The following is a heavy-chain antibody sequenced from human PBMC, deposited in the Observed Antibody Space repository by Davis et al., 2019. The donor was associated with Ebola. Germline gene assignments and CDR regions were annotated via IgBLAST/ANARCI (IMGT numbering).Heavy chain of an antibody. CDR3: ARGSRYQVLMPLDH. Sequence: PGGSLRLSCAASGFTFSKYAMHWVRQAQGKGLEWMSMISFDDSNKYYADSVKGRFTISRDNSKNTLYLQLNSVRPDDTAVYFCARGSRYQVLMPLDHWGQGTLVTVSS. V-gene: IGHV3-30-3*01. CDR1: GFTFSKYA. CDR2: ISFDDSNK. J-gene: IGHJ4*02. D-gene: IGHD2-2*01.